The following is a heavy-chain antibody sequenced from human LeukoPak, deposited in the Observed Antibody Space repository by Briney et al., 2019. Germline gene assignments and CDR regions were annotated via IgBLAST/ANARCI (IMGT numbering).Heavy chain of an antibody. V-gene: IGHV3-73*01. J-gene: IGHJ4*01. Sequence: GGSLRLSCYVSGFTFSDSVIHWVRHAAGKGLEWVGRIRSKAKSGETAYAASVKGRFTISRDDSKDTAYLQMNSLKPEDTAVYYCTSPAHDFDIWSGYYSLWGHGTQVTVSS. CDR3: TSPAHDFDIWSGYYSL. CDR1: GFTFSDSV. D-gene: IGHD3-3*01. CDR2: IRSKAKSGET.